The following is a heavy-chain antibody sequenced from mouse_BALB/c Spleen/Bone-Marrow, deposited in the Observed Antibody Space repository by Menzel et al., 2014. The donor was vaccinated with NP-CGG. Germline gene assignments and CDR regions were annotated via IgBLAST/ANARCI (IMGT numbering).Heavy chain of an antibody. CDR2: IWAGGST. CDR1: GFSLTSYG. V-gene: IGHV2-9*02. D-gene: IGHD1-1*01. Sequence: VQLQQSGPGLVAPSQSLSITCTVSGFSLTSYGVHWVRQPPGKVLEWLGVIWAGGSTNYNSALMSRLSISKDNSKSQVFLKTNSLQTDDTAMYYCARGSYYEGAMDYWGQGTSVTVSS. J-gene: IGHJ4*01. CDR3: ARGSYYEGAMDY.